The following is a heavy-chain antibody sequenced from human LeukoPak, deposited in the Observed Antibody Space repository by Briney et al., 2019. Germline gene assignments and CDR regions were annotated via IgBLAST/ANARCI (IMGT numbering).Heavy chain of an antibody. J-gene: IGHJ4*02. CDR3: AKGPLRGTAAAIDY. Sequence: PRGSLRLSCAASGFTFNNYGMHWVRQAPGKGLEWVAVISYDGRNIHYPDSVKGRFTISRDISTDTLWLQMDSLRTEDTAVYYCAKGPLRGTAAAIDYWGQGTLVTVSS. D-gene: IGHD2-2*01. CDR1: GFTFNNYG. V-gene: IGHV3-30*18. CDR2: ISYDGRNI.